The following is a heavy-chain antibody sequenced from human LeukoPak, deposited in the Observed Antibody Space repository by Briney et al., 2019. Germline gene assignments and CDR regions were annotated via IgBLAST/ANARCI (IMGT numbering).Heavy chain of an antibody. V-gene: IGHV3-23*01. CDR3: AKDMWASETVAGTSRLADY. J-gene: IGHJ4*02. CDR1: GFTFSSYV. CDR2: IGSGGTGSGGST. Sequence: GGSLRLSCAASGFTFSSYVMSWVRRAPGKGLQWVSAIGSGGTGSGGSTYYPDSVKGRFTISRDNSKNTLYLQMNSLRAEDTAVYYCAKDMWASETVAGTSRLADYWGRGTLVTVSS. D-gene: IGHD6-19*01.